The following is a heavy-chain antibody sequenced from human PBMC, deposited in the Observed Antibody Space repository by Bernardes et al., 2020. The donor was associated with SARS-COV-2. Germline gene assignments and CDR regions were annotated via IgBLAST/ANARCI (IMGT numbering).Heavy chain of an antibody. J-gene: IGHJ6*02. CDR1: GYTFTSYG. D-gene: IGHD3-3*01. Sequence: ASVKVSCKASGYTFTSYGISWVRQAPGQGLEWMGWISAYNGNTNYAQKLQGRVTMTTDTSTSTAYMELRSLRSDDTAVYYCARDSFVPSRRYYGMDVWGQGTTVTVSS. V-gene: IGHV1-18*01. CDR2: ISAYNGNT. CDR3: ARDSFVPSRRYYGMDV.